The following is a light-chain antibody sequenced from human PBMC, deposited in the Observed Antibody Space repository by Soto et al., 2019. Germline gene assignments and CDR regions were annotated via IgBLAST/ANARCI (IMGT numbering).Light chain of an antibody. CDR1: SSDVGGYNY. Sequence: QPVLTQPRSVSGSPGQSVTISCTGTSSDVGGYNYVSWYQQHPGKAPKLMIYDVSKRPSGVPDRFSGSKSGNTASLTISGLQAEDEADYYCCSYAGSRVFGGGTKVTVL. CDR2: DVS. V-gene: IGLV2-11*01. CDR3: CSYAGSRV. J-gene: IGLJ3*02.